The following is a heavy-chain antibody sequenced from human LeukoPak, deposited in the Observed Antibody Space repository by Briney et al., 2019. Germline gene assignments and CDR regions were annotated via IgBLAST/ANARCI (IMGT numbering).Heavy chain of an antibody. Sequence: SQTLSLTCTVSGGSISSGTYYWSWIRQPPGKGLEWIGNIYYSGNTNYNPSLKSRVTISVDTAKNQFSLKLSSVTAADTAVYYCARRGYFDYWGQGTLVTVSS. D-gene: IGHD3-10*01. CDR2: IYYSGNT. CDR3: ARRGYFDY. CDR1: GGSISSGTYY. V-gene: IGHV4-61*09. J-gene: IGHJ4*02.